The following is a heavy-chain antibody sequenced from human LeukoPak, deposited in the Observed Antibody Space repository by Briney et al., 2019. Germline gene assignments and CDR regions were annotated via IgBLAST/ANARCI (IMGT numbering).Heavy chain of an antibody. CDR2: FDPEDGET. D-gene: IGHD1-26*01. J-gene: IGHJ5*02. Sequence: ASVTVSFKVSGYTLTELSMHWVRQAPGKGLEWMGGFDPEDGETIYAQKFQGRVTMTEDTSTDTAYMELSSLRSEDTAVYYCATLGSYVSSNWFDPWGQGTLVTVSS. CDR3: ATLGSYVSSNWFDP. CDR1: GYTLTELS. V-gene: IGHV1-24*01.